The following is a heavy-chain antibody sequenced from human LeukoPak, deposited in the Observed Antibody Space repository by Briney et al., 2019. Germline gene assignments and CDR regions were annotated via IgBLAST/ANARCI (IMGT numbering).Heavy chain of an antibody. J-gene: IGHJ4*02. D-gene: IGHD5-12*01. V-gene: IGHV4-59*01. CDR2: ISYSGST. CDR3: ARGFDSKSTYFDY. Sequence: SETLSLTCTVSGVSIGSYFWSWIRQSPTKGLEWIGYISYSGSTNYNPSLKSRVTISLDTSKNQFSLKVRSVTAADTAVYYCARGFDSKSTYFDYWGQGTLVTVSS. CDR1: GVSIGSYF.